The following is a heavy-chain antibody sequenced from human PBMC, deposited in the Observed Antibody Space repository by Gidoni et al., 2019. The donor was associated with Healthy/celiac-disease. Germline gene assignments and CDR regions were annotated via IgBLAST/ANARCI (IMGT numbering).Heavy chain of an antibody. J-gene: IGHJ6*02. D-gene: IGHD6-19*01. Sequence: QVQLVESGGGVVQPGRSLRLACAASGFTFSTYGMHWVRQAPGKGLEWVAVISYDGSNKYYADSVKGRFTISRDNSKNTLYLQMNSLRAEDTAVYYCAKEGSSGWYGRYGMDVWGQGTTVTVSS. CDR1: GFTFSTYG. CDR2: ISYDGSNK. CDR3: AKEGSSGWYGRYGMDV. V-gene: IGHV3-30*18.